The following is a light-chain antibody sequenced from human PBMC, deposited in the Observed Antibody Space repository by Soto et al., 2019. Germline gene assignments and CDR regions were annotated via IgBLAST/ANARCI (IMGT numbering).Light chain of an antibody. CDR2: TAS. Sequence: DIQMTQSPSSVSASVGDRVTTTCRASQGVSTWLAWYQQKPGKAPNLLIYTASSLQSGVPSRFSGSGSGTDFTLTINGLQPEDFATYYCLQAASFPITFGQGTRLEIK. J-gene: IGKJ5*01. CDR3: LQAASFPIT. V-gene: IGKV1-12*01. CDR1: QGVSTW.